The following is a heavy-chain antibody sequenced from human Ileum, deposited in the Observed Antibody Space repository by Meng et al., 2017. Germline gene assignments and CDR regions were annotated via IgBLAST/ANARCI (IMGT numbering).Heavy chain of an antibody. D-gene: IGHD3-22*01. V-gene: IGHV4-34*01. CDR1: GGSFSGYY. J-gene: IGHJ4*02. CDR3: SRTSYYDNSGYYPG. Sequence: GHLQQGGAGVLKPSETLSLTCAVYGGSFSGYYWSWIRQPPGKGLEWIGEINHSGSTNYNPSLKSRVTISVDTSKNQFSLKLSSVTAADTAVYYCSRTSYYDNSGYYPGWGQGTLVTVSS. CDR2: INHSGST.